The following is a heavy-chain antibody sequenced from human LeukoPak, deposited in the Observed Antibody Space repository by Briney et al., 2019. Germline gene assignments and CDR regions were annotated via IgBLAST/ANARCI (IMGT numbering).Heavy chain of an antibody. Sequence: ASVKVSCKVSGYTLTELSMHWVRQAPGKGLEWMGGFDPEDGETIYAQKFQGRVTITADESTSTAYMELSSLRSEDTAVYYCASLGGYWGQGTLVTVSS. J-gene: IGHJ4*02. D-gene: IGHD3-16*01. CDR1: GYTLTELS. CDR2: FDPEDGET. CDR3: ASLGGY. V-gene: IGHV1-24*01.